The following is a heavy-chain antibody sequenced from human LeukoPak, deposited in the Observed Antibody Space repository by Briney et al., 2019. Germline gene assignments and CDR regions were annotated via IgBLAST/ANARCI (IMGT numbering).Heavy chain of an antibody. Sequence: SETLSLTCAVYGGSFSGDFWSWIRQSPGKGLEWIGEINHGGSTTYNPSLQSRVTISVDTSKNQFSLKLSSVTAADTAVYYCAKDLSSVELAIFDYWGQGTLVTVSS. CDR3: AKDLSSVELAIFDY. D-gene: IGHD1-7*01. CDR2: INHGGST. V-gene: IGHV4-34*01. CDR1: GGSFSGDF. J-gene: IGHJ4*02.